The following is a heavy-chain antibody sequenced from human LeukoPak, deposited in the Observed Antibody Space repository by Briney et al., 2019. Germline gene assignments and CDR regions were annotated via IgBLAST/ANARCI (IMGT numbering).Heavy chain of an antibody. CDR2: IIPIFGTA. V-gene: IGHV1-69*05. D-gene: IGHD3-9*01. J-gene: IGHJ6*02. CDR3: ARANAAAIFLARMDV. Sequence: ASVKVSCKASGGTFSIYAISWVRQAPGQGLEWMGGIIPIFGTANYAQKFQGRVTMTRDTSTSTVYMELSSLRSEDTAVYYCARANAAAIFLARMDVWGQGTTVTVSS. CDR1: GGTFSIYA.